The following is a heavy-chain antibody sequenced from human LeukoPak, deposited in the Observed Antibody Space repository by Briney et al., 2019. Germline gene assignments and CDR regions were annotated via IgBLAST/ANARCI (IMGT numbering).Heavy chain of an antibody. D-gene: IGHD4-11*01. CDR1: GFTFSGYS. CDR2: ISSSSSYI. Sequence: GGSLRLSCAASGFTFSGYSMNWVRQAPGKGLEWVSSISSSSSYIYYADSVKGRFTISRDNAKNSLYLQMNSLRAEDTAVYYCARGYSNYGYAFDIWGQGTMVTVSS. J-gene: IGHJ3*02. V-gene: IGHV3-21*01. CDR3: ARGYSNYGYAFDI.